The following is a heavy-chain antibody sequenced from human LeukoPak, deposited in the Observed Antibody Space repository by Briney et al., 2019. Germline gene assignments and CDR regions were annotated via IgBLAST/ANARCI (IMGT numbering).Heavy chain of an antibody. CDR2: IIPILGIA. V-gene: IGHV1-69*04. D-gene: IGHD6-6*01. CDR3: ASDIGIAARPGLNWFDP. Sequence: SVKVSCKALGYTFTDHYFHWLRQAAGQGLEWMGRIIPILGIANYAQKFQGRVTITADKSTNTAYMELSSLRSEDTAVYYCASDIGIAARPGLNWFDPWGQGTLVTVSS. J-gene: IGHJ5*02. CDR1: GYTFTDHY.